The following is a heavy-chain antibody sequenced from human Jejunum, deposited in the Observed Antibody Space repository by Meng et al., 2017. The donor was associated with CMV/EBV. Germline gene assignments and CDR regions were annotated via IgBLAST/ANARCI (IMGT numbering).Heavy chain of an antibody. Sequence: LPSSPVGVGWIRQPTGKALEWLAFIYWDDDKRYNPSLRNRLTITKDAPRNQVLLTMTNMDPADTATYYCVHRKDYSGNWNGGSADFWGQGALVTVSS. CDR1: LPSSPVG. CDR2: IYWDDDK. J-gene: IGHJ4*02. D-gene: IGHD4-11*01. CDR3: VHRKDYSGNWNGGSADF. V-gene: IGHV2-5*02.